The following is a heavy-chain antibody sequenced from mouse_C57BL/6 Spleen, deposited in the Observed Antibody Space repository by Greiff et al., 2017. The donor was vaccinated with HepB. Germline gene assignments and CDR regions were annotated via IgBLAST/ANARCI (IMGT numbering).Heavy chain of an antibody. CDR2: ISDGGSYT. CDR1: GFTFSSYA. CDR3: ARDRDYYSNYEGYYYAMDY. Sequence: DVKLVESGGGLVKPGGSLKLSCAASGFTFSSYAMSWVRQTPEKRLEWVATISDGGSYTYYPDNVKGRFTISRDNAKNNLYLQMSHLKSEDTAMYYCARDRDYYSNYEGYYYAMDYWGQGTSVTVSS. V-gene: IGHV5-4*01. J-gene: IGHJ4*01. D-gene: IGHD2-5*01.